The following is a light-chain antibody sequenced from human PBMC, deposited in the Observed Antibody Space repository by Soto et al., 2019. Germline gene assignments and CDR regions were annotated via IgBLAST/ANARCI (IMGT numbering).Light chain of an antibody. CDR1: QSISSW. Sequence: DIQMPKSPSTLSASVGDRVTITCRASQSISSWLAWYQQKPGKAPKLLIYKASHLESGVPSRFSGSGSGTEFTLTISSLQPGDFATYYCQHYNTYPWTFGHGTKVDIK. V-gene: IGKV1-5*03. CDR3: QHYNTYPWT. J-gene: IGKJ1*01. CDR2: KAS.